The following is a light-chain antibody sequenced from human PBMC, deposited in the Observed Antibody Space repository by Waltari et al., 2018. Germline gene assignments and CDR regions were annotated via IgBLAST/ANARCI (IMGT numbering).Light chain of an antibody. CDR2: DAS. V-gene: IGKV3-11*01. J-gene: IGKJ1*01. CDR1: QSVSSY. CDR3: QQRSNWPPGKT. Sequence: EIVLTQSPATLSLSPGERATLSCRASQSVSSYLAWYQKKPGQAPRLLIYDASHSATGIPARFSGSGSGTDFTLTISSLEPEDFAVYYCQQRSNWPPGKTFGQGTKVEIK.